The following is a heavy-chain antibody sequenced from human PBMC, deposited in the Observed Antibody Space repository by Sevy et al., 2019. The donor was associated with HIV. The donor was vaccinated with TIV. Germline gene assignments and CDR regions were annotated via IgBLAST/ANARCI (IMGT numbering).Heavy chain of an antibody. CDR3: ARVTGPFAWLDP. D-gene: IGHD3-9*01. V-gene: IGHV4-30-4*01. CDR2: IYYSGNT. CDR1: GGPISNPDYN. Sequence: SETLSLTCTVSGGPISNPDYNWSWIRQSPGKGLEWLGYIYYSGNTYYRPSLRSPISISIDTSKNQFSLTLMSVTAADTAVYFCARVTGPFAWLDPWGQGALVTVSS. J-gene: IGHJ5*02.